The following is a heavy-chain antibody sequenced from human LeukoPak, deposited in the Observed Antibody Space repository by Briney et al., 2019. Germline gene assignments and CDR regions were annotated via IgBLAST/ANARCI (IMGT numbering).Heavy chain of an antibody. CDR1: GSTFSTYP. V-gene: IGHV3-13*01. J-gene: IGHJ2*01. Sequence: GGSLRLSCTASGSTFSTYPMTWVRQAPGQGLEWVSAFGSAGDTYYPGAVKGRFTISRDYAKNSLYLQMNSLRAGDTAVYFCVRGALPGDNWYFDLWGRGTLVTVSS. CDR3: VRGALPGDNWYFDL. CDR2: FGSAGDT.